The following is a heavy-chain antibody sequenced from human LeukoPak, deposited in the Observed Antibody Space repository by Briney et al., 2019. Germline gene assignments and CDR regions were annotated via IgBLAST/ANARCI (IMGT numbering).Heavy chain of an antibody. J-gene: IGHJ6*03. V-gene: IGHV4-59*01. D-gene: IGHD6-13*01. CDR3: ARAGSSWYVDV. Sequence: PSETLSLTCTVSGGSISSYYWSWIRQPPGKGLEWIGYIYYSGSTNYNPSLKSRVTISVDTSKNQFSLKLGSVTAADTAVYYCARAGSSWYVDVWGKGTTVTVSS. CDR1: GGSISSYY. CDR2: IYYSGST.